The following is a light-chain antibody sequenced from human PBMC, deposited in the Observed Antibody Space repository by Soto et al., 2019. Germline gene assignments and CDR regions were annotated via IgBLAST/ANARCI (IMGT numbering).Light chain of an antibody. CDR3: QHYNSYSET. Sequence: DIHMTPSPSTLSGSVGDRVTITCRASQTISSWLAWYQQKPGKAPKLLIYKASTLKSGVPSRFSGSGSGTEFTLTISSLQPDDFATYYCQHYNSYSETFGQGTKVDI. CDR2: KAS. V-gene: IGKV1-5*03. CDR1: QTISSW. J-gene: IGKJ1*01.